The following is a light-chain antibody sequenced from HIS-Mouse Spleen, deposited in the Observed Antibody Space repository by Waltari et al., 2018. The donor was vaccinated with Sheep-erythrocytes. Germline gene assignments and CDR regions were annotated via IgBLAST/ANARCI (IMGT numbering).Light chain of an antibody. V-gene: IGLV3-21*02. J-gene: IGLJ3*02. Sequence: SYVLTQPPSVSVAPGQTARLTCGGNNLGRKSVHWDQQKPGQAPVLVVYDDSDRPSGIPERFSGSNSGNTATLTISRVEAGDEADYYCQVWDSSSDLGVFGGGTKLTVL. CDR3: QVWDSSSDLGV. CDR2: DDS. CDR1: NLGRKS.